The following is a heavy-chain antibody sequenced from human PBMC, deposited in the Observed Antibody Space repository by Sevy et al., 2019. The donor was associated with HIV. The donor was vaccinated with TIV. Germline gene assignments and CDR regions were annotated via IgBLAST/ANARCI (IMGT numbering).Heavy chain of an antibody. Sequence: GGSLRLSCVASGFTFRSYWMSWVRQAPGKGLEWISDISGSSSYTDYADSVKGRFTISRDNAKNSLYLQMNSLRAGDTAVYYCARDRRNYGGQYFDFWGQGTLVTVSS. D-gene: IGHD4-17*01. J-gene: IGHJ4*02. CDR1: GFTFRSYW. CDR2: ISGSSSYT. V-gene: IGHV3-21*05. CDR3: ARDRRNYGGQYFDF.